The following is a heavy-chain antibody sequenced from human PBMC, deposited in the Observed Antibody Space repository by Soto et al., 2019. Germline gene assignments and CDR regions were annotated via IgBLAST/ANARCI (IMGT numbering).Heavy chain of an antibody. CDR3: ARPHKYDFWSGYYYFDY. D-gene: IGHD3-3*01. Sequence: GESLKISCKGSGYSFTSYWIGWVRQMPGKGLEWMGIIYPGDSDTRYSPSFQGQVTISADKSISTAYLQWSSLKASDTAMYYCARPHKYDFWSGYYYFDYWGQGTLVTVSS. J-gene: IGHJ4*02. CDR1: GYSFTSYW. V-gene: IGHV5-51*01. CDR2: IYPGDSDT.